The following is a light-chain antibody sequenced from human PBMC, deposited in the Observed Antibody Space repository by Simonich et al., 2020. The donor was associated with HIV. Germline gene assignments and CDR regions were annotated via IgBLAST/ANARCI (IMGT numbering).Light chain of an antibody. CDR1: SSEVGSYDL. Sequence: QSALTQPASVSGSPGQSITISCTGTSSEVGSYDLVSWYQHHPGQGPKLRIYEGTKRPSGVSNRFAGSKSGNTASLTISGLQAEDEADYYCSSYISSTTVFGGGTKLTVL. CDR2: EGT. J-gene: IGLJ2*01. CDR3: SSYISSTTV. V-gene: IGLV2-14*02.